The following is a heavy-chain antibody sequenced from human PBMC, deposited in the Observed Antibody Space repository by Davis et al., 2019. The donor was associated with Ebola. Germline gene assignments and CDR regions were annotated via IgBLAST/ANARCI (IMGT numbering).Heavy chain of an antibody. Sequence: MPSETLSLTCTVSGGSISSSTYYWGWIRQPPGKGLEWIGTIYHSGSTNYNPSLKSRVTISVDKSKNQFSLKLSSVTAADTAVYYCARLRLVVGMDVWGQGTTVTVSS. CDR3: ARLRLVVGMDV. V-gene: IGHV4-39*01. CDR2: IYHSGST. D-gene: IGHD6-19*01. CDR1: GGSISSSTYY. J-gene: IGHJ6*02.